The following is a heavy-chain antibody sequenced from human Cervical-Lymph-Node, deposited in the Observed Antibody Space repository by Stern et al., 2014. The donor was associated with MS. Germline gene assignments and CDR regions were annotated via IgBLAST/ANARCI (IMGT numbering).Heavy chain of an antibody. J-gene: IGHJ5*02. CDR2: LGWNSEGR. D-gene: IGHD3-16*01. Sequence: VQLVESGGGMVQPGRSLRLSCEASGFKFDDFDMHWVRHAPGKGLEWVSGLGWNSEGRGYADSVQGRFTISRDNAKSSLYLQMNSLTAEDTALYYCAKADDYAAGIDAWGQGTLVVVSS. CDR3: AKADDYAAGIDA. V-gene: IGHV3-9*01. CDR1: GFKFDDFD.